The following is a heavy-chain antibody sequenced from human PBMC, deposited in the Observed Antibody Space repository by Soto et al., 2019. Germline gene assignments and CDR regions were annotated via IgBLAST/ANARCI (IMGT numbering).Heavy chain of an antibody. CDR2: ISAYNGNT. Sequence: ASVKVSWKASGYAYTRYGGSWVRQAPGQGLEWMGWISAYNGNTNYAQKFQDRVTMTTDTSTSTAYMELRSLRSDDTAVYYCARAAYEILTGYYRRWGQGTLVTVSS. J-gene: IGHJ4*02. CDR1: GYAYTRYG. D-gene: IGHD3-9*01. V-gene: IGHV1-18*01. CDR3: ARAAYEILTGYYRR.